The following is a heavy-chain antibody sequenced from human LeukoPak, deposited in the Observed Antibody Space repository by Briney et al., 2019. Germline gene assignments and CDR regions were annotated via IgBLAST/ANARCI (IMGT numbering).Heavy chain of an antibody. D-gene: IGHD4-23*01. J-gene: IGHJ4*02. CDR1: GFSVSSNF. Sequence: PGGSLRLSCAASGFSVSSNFMSWVRQAPGKGLEWVSVIQRGGNTYYADSVKGRFTISRDNSKNTLYLQMNSLRAEDTAVYYCARGRADYGGNSGGYFDYWGQGTLVTVSS. CDR3: ARGRADYGGNSGGYFDY. CDR2: IQRGGNT. V-gene: IGHV3-53*05.